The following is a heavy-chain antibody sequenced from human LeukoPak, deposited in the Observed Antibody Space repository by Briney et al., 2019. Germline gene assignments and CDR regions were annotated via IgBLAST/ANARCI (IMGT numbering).Heavy chain of an antibody. CDR3: ARHGGYYGSRPGGFDI. J-gene: IGHJ3*02. V-gene: IGHV3-66*04. CDR1: GFTFSSYS. CDR2: IYHGGST. Sequence: PGGSLRPSCAASGFTFSSYSMNWVRQAPGKGLEWVSVIYHGGSTYYADSVKGRFTISRDNSKNTLYLQMNSLRVEDTAVYYCARHGGYYGSRPGGFDIWGQGTMVTVSS. D-gene: IGHD3-10*01.